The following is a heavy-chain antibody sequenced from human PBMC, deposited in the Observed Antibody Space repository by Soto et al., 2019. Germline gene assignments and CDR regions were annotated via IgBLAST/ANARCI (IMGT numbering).Heavy chain of an antibody. V-gene: IGHV1-69*13. Sequence: SVKGSCKASGGSFINFMISWVRQAHEQGLEWMGEIVPVFGRPNYAQRFRGRLTINADESTSKGYMEIINLRYHDKDVYYCAREGSGYNFWGQGT. CDR1: GGSFINFM. D-gene: IGHD5-12*01. CDR3: AREGSGYNF. J-gene: IGHJ4*02. CDR2: IVPVFGRP.